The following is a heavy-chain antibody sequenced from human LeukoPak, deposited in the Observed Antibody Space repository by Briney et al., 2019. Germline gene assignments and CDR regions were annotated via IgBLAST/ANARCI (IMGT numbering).Heavy chain of an antibody. CDR3: ARAGYCDSTTCPDAFDI. J-gene: IGHJ3*02. Sequence: PSETLSLTCTVSGGSITSSSYYWGWIRQPLGKGLEWIGSIYYRGRTYYSPSLKSRVSISVDTSKNQLSLRLSSATAADTAVYYCARAGYCDSTTCPDAFDIWGQGTKVTVSS. CDR1: GGSITSSSYY. CDR2: IYYRGRT. V-gene: IGHV4-39*07. D-gene: IGHD2-2*01.